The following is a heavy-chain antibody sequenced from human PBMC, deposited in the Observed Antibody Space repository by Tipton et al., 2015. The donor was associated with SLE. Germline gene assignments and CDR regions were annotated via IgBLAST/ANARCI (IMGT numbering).Heavy chain of an antibody. D-gene: IGHD3-3*01. V-gene: IGHV4-61*10. CDR1: GGSIISGSNY. J-gene: IGHJ4*02. CDR3: ARSPGLLRSMDY. Sequence: TLSLTCTVSGGSIISGSNYWNWIRQSAGKGLEWIGHIYFIGSTNYNPSLKSRATISLDTSKNQFSLQLSSVTAAHTAMYFCARSPGLLRSMDYCGQETLVTVSS. CDR2: IYFIGST.